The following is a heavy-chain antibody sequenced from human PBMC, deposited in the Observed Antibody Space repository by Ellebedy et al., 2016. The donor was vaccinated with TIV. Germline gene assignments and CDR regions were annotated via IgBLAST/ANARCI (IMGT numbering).Heavy chain of an antibody. J-gene: IGHJ6*02. CDR1: GYTFTGYY. CDR2: INPNSGGT. D-gene: IGHD6-13*01. Sequence: ASVKVSXKASGYTFTGYYMHWVRQAPGQGLEWMGWINPNSGGTNYAQKFQGWVTMTRDTSISTAYMELSRLRSDDTAVYYCARYRIAAAGRRPGGGYYYYGMDVWGQGTTVTVSS. V-gene: IGHV1-2*04. CDR3: ARYRIAAAGRRPGGGYYYYGMDV.